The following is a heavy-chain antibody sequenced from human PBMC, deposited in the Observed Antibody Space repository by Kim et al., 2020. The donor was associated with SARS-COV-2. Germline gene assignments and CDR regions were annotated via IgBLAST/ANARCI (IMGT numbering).Heavy chain of an antibody. CDR1: GDNVSSSSGA. D-gene: IGHD1-26*01. Sequence: SQTLSLTCAISGDNVSSSSGAWSWIRQSPSRGLEWLGRTFYRSKWYNNYAASVKGRIAITADTAKNQFALQLNAVTPEDTAVYYCVRDSGGSYGSYFFEYWGQGSLVIDSS. J-gene: IGHJ4*02. CDR3: VRDSGGSYGSYFFEY. CDR2: TFYRSKWYN. V-gene: IGHV6-1*01.